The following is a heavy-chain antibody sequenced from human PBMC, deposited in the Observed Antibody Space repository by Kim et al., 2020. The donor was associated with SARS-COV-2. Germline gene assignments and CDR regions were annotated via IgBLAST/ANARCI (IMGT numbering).Heavy chain of an antibody. J-gene: IGHJ4*02. D-gene: IGHD2-2*02. Sequence: GQFTLSRDNAKNSLYLQMNSLRAEDTAVYYCARGHIVVVPAAIPLLDYFDYWGQGTLVTVSS. V-gene: IGHV3-11*05. CDR3: ARGHIVVVPAAIPLLDYFDY.